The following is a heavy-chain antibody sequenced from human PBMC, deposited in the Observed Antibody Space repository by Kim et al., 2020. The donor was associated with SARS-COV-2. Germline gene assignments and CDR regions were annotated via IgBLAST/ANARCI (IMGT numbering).Heavy chain of an antibody. CDR1: GYTFTGYY. CDR3: ARDRSDIIYSEDIVVVPAAIGWFDP. CDR2: INPNSGGT. J-gene: IGHJ5*02. D-gene: IGHD2-2*02. Sequence: ASVKVSCKASGYTFTGYYMHWVRQAPGQGLEWMGWINPNSGGTNYAQKFQGRVTMTRDTSISTAYMELSRLRSDDTAVYYCARDRSDIIYSEDIVVVPAAIGWFDPWGQGTLVTVSS. V-gene: IGHV1-2*02.